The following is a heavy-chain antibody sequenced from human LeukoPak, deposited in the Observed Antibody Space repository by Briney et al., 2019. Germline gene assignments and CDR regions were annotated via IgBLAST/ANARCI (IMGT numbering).Heavy chain of an antibody. J-gene: IGHJ4*02. V-gene: IGHV4-59*08. CDR2: IYYSGST. CDR3: ASGGLFYGDYAPTFDY. D-gene: IGHD4-17*01. CDR1: GGSISSYY. Sequence: SETLSLTCTVSGGSISSYYWSWIRQPPGKGLEWIGYIYYSGSTNYNPSPKSRVTISVDTSKNQFSLKLSSVTAADTAVYYCASGGLFYGDYAPTFDYWGQGTLVTVSS.